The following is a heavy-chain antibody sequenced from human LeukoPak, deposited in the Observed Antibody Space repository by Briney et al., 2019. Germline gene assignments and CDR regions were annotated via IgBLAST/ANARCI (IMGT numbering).Heavy chain of an antibody. Sequence: GASVKVSCKASGYTFTGYYMHWVRQAPGQGLEWMGWINPNSGGTNYAQKFQGRVTMTRDTSISTAYMELSRLRSGDTAVYYCARGDSSSWYDLLGYYYYYYMDVWGKGTTVTVSS. V-gene: IGHV1-2*02. CDR2: INPNSGGT. CDR1: GYTFTGYY. D-gene: IGHD6-13*01. CDR3: ARGDSSSWYDLLGYYYYYYMDV. J-gene: IGHJ6*03.